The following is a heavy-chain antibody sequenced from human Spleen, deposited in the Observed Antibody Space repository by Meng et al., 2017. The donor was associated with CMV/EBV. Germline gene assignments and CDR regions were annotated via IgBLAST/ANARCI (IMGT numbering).Heavy chain of an antibody. V-gene: IGHV4-61*01. CDR3: ARDILERNAFDM. CDR2: ISYIGST. D-gene: IGHD1-1*01. Sequence: SETLSLTCTVSGASISTSTYYWSWLRQPPGRGLEWIGYISYIGSTNYNPSLKSRVTISVDTSKNQFSLKLRSVTAADTAIFYCARDILERNAFDMWGQGTMVTVSS. J-gene: IGHJ3*02. CDR1: GASISTSTYY.